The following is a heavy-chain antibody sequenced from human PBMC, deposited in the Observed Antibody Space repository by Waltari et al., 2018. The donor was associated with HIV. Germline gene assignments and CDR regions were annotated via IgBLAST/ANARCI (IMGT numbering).Heavy chain of an antibody. CDR2: INEDGNTI. Sequence: EVQLVESGGGSVQPGGSLRLSWVVSGFSISTYWMHWVRQTPGKGLVWVARINEDGNTIDHAGSVRGRFTTSRDSAKKTHFLQMNSLRDEDTAMYYCVKDMFVEYDYWGQGALVTVSS. D-gene: IGHD3-10*02. J-gene: IGHJ4*02. CDR1: GFSISTYW. CDR3: VKDMFVEYDY. V-gene: IGHV3-74*01.